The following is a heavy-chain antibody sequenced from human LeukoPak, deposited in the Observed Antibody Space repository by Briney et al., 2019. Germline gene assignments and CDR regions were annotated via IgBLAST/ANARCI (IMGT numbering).Heavy chain of an antibody. CDR2: IYYSGST. D-gene: IGHD4-17*01. CDR3: ALYGDYVLDAFDI. CDR1: GGSISSSSYY. V-gene: IGHV4-39*01. Sequence: SETLSLTCTASGGSISSSSYYWGWIRQPPGKGLEWIGSIYYSGSTYYNPSLKSRVTISVDTSKNQFSLKLSSVTAADTAVYYCALYGDYVLDAFDIWGQGTMVTVSS. J-gene: IGHJ3*02.